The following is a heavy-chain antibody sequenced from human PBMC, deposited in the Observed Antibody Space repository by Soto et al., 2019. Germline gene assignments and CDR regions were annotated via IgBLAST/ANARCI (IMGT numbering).Heavy chain of an antibody. CDR2: IIPIFGTA. D-gene: IGHD3-3*01. J-gene: IGHJ6*02. V-gene: IGHV1-69*13. CDR3: ARDNPTIFGVVIRGPDYYYYGMGV. Sequence: SVKVSCKASGGTFSSYAISWVRQAPGQGLEWMGGIIPIFGTANYAQKFQGRVTITADESTSTAYMELSSLRSEDTAVYYCARDNPTIFGVVIRGPDYYYYGMGVWGQGTTVTVSS. CDR1: GGTFSSYA.